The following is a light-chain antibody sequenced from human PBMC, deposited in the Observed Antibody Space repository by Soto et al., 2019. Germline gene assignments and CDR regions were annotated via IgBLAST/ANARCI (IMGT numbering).Light chain of an antibody. J-gene: IGLJ1*01. CDR3: SSYTSTYSYV. CDR1: SSVVGGYTY. Sequence: QSVLTQPASVSGSPGQSITISCTGTSSVVGGYTYVSWYQQHPGKAPKLMIYDVSSRPSGVSDRFSGSKSGNTASLTISGLQSEDEADYYCSSYTSTYSYVFGTGTKVTVL. CDR2: DVS. V-gene: IGLV2-14*01.